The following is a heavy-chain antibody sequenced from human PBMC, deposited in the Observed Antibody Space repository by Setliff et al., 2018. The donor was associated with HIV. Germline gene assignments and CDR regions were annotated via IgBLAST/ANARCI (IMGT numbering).Heavy chain of an antibody. CDR3: AREYCSAGSCYSGR. D-gene: IGHD2-15*01. CDR1: VESFSGFY. CDR2: IHYSGST. Sequence: SETLSLTCAVYVESFSGFYWSWIRQPPGKGLEWIGSIHYSGSTYYNPSLKSRITISVDTSKNQFSLKLSSVTAADTAVYYCAREYCSAGSCYSGRWGQGMLVTVSS. V-gene: IGHV4-34*01. J-gene: IGHJ4*02.